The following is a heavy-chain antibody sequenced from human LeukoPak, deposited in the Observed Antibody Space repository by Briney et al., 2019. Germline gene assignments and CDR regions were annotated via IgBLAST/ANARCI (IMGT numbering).Heavy chain of an antibody. J-gene: IGHJ5*02. CDR1: GGSVTTYY. CDR3: ARHAIYSGDYSFWFDP. V-gene: IGHV4-59*08. CDR2: IYNSGST. Sequence: PSETLSLTCIVSGGSVTTYYWSWIRQPPGKGLEWIAYIYNSGSTNYNPSLKSRVTISVDTPKNQVSLRLSSVTAADTAVYYCARHAIYSGDYSFWFDPWGLGTLVTVSS. D-gene: IGHD1-26*01.